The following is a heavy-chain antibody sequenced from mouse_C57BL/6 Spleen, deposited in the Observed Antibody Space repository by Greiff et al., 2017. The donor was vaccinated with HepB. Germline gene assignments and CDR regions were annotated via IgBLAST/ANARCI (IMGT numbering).Heavy chain of an antibody. CDR1: GFTFSSYA. Sequence: DVHLVESGEGLVKPGGSLKLSCAASGFTFSSYAMSWVRQTPEKRLEWVAYISSGGDYIYYADTVKGRFTISRDNARNTLYLQMSSLKSEDTAMYYCTRGRFDSFDYWGQGTTLTVSS. CDR3: TRGRFDSFDY. J-gene: IGHJ2*01. CDR2: ISSGGDYI. V-gene: IGHV5-9-1*02.